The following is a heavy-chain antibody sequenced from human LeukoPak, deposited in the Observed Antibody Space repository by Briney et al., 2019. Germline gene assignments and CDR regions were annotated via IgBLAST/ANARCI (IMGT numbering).Heavy chain of an antibody. CDR2: ISSDGGST. V-gene: IGHV3-64*01. J-gene: IGHJ2*01. CDR1: GIIFSNYA. CDR3: ARGRQGAKTRYFDF. D-gene: IGHD1-26*01. Sequence: GGSLRLSCAASGIIFSNYAMHWVRQGPGKGLECISTISSDGGSTYYANSVKGRFTISRDNSKNTLYLQMGSLRAEDMAIYYCARGRQGAKTRYFDFWGRGTRVTVSS.